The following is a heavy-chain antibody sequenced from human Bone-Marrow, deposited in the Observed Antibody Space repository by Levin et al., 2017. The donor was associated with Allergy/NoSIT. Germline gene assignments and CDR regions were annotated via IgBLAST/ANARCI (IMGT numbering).Heavy chain of an antibody. CDR3: ARAATD. CDR1: GFTVSTYY. CDR2: IYSGGNA. V-gene: IGHV3-66*01. J-gene: IGHJ4*02. Sequence: GGSLRLSCAASGFTVSTYYMTWVRQTPGKGLEWVSVIYSGGNAYYADSVKGRFTISRDSSKNTLFLQMNSLRVEDTGVYYCARAATDWGQGTLVTVSS.